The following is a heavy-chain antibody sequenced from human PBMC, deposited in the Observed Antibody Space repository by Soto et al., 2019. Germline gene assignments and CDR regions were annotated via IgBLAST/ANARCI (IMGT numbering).Heavy chain of an antibody. CDR1: GFTFSSYA. D-gene: IGHD3-10*01. CDR2: ISGSGGST. J-gene: IGHJ3*02. CDR3: AKDYYYGSGSYPNAFDI. V-gene: IGHV3-23*01. Sequence: LRLSCAASGFTFSSYAMSWVRQAPGKGLEWVSAISGSGGSTYYADSVKGRFTISRDNSKNTLYLQMNSLRAEDTAVYYCAKDYYYGSGSYPNAFDIWGQGTMVTVS.